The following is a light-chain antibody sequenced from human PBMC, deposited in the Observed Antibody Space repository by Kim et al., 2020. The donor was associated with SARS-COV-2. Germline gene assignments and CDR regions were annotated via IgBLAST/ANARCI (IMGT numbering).Light chain of an antibody. CDR3: QRYNDYPLT. J-gene: IGKJ4*01. CDR1: QSVDNL. V-gene: IGKV1-5*03. Sequence: ASVGDRVTITCRASQSVDNLWAWYQQKPGKAPNLLIHTASTLESGGPSRFSGSASGTESTLTISSLQPDDFATYYCQRYNDYPLTFGGGTKVDIK. CDR2: TAS.